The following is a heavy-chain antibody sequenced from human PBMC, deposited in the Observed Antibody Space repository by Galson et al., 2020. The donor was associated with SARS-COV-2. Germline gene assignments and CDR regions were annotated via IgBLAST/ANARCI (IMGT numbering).Heavy chain of an antibody. J-gene: IGHJ4*02. CDR1: GFTFSSYA. V-gene: IGHV3-23*01. CDR2: ISGSGGST. D-gene: IGHD1-26*01. Sequence: TGGSLRLSCAASGFTFSSYAMSWVRQAPGKGLEWVSAISGSGGSTYYADSVKGRFTISRDNSKNTLYLQMNSLRAEDTAVYYCAKARGGATHTTGLGYFFDYWGQGTLVTVSS. CDR3: AKARGGATHTTGLGYFFDY.